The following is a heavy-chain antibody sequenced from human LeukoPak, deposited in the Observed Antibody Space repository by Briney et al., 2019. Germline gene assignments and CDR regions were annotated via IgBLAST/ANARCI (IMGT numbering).Heavy chain of an antibody. D-gene: IGHD1-26*01. CDR3: AKSGGSYFSTLDS. CDR1: GFTFSTYG. V-gene: IGHV3-30*18. Sequence: GGSLRLSCAASGFTFSTYGMHWVRQAPGKGLEWVTLLSSDGYTKYYADSVKGRFTISRDNSQNTLYLQMNSLRAEDTAVYYCAKSGGSYFSTLDSWGQGTLVTVSS. J-gene: IGHJ4*02. CDR2: LSSDGYTK.